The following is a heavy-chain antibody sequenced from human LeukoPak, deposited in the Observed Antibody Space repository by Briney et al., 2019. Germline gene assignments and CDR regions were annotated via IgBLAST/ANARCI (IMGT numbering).Heavy chain of an antibody. V-gene: IGHV3-74*01. CDR3: ATGFFYYYYMDV. Sequence: GGSLRLSCAASGFPFSSYWMHWVRQAPGKGLVWVSRINSDGSSTSYADSVKGRFAISRDNAKNTLYLQMNSLRAEDTAVYYCATGFFYYYYMDVWGKGTTVTVSS. CDR1: GFPFSSYW. CDR2: INSDGSST. D-gene: IGHD3-3*01. J-gene: IGHJ6*03.